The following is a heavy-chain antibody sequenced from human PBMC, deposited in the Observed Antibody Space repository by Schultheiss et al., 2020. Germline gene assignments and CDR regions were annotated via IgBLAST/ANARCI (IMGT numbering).Heavy chain of an antibody. CDR2: IYHSGST. CDR3: AGSEGSSWYTDPAFDI. V-gene: IGHV4-4*02. Sequence: SETLSLTCTVSGGSISSSNWWSWVRQPPGKGLEWIGEIYHSGSTNYNPSLKSRVTISVDKSKNQFSLKLSSVTAADTAVYYCAGSEGSSWYTDPAFDIWGQGTMVNVSS. J-gene: IGHJ3*02. CDR1: GGSISSSNW. D-gene: IGHD6-13*01.